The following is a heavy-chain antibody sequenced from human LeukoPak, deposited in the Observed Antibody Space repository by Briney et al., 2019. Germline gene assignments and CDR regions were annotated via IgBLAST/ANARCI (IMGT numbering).Heavy chain of an antibody. CDR3: ASGGSHVHGLDV. CDR2: IYYSGST. D-gene: IGHD1-26*01. CDR1: GGSVSSGSYY. Sequence: SETLSLTCTVSGGSVSSGSYYWSWIRQPPGKGLEWIGYIYYSGSTNYNPSLKSRVAISVDTSKNQFSLKLSSVTAADTAVYYCASGGSHVHGLDVWGQGTTVTVSS. V-gene: IGHV4-61*01. J-gene: IGHJ6*02.